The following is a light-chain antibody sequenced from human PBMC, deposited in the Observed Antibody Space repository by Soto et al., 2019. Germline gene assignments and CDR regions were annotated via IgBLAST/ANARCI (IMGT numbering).Light chain of an antibody. Sequence: DIQMTQSPSSLSASVGDRVTITCRASQSITSFLNWYQQKPGKAPKLLIYAASTLQSGVPSRFTGSGSGTDFTLTISNLQPEGFATYYCQQSHSAPLTFGQGTKLEMK. CDR2: AAS. CDR3: QQSHSAPLT. V-gene: IGKV1-39*01. CDR1: QSITSF. J-gene: IGKJ2*01.